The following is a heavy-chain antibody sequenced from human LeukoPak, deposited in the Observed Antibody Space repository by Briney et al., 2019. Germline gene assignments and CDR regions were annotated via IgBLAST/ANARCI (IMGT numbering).Heavy chain of an antibody. CDR2: IYYNGGA. D-gene: IGHD1-14*01. CDR1: GGSITSGSYY. J-gene: IGHJ4*02. Sequence: PSETLSLTCTVSGGSITSGSYYWGWIRQPPGKGLEWIGSIYYNGGAYYHPSIKSRVTISVDTSKNQFSLKLSSVTAADMAVYYCARLSGTHYEAIDYWGQGTLVTVSS. V-gene: IGHV4-39*01. CDR3: ARLSGTHYEAIDY.